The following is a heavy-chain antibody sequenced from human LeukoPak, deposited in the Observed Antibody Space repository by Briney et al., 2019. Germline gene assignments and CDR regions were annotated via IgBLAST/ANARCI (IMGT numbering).Heavy chain of an antibody. CDR3: ARGYCGSASCYGVFDY. D-gene: IGHD2-2*01. J-gene: IGHJ4*02. CDR2: IDDSEST. V-gene: IGHV4-61*01. CDR1: GGSVSSGSYY. Sequence: SETLSLTCTVSGGSVSSGSYYWSWIRQPPGKGLEWIGYIDDSESTNYNPSLKSRVTISVDTSKNQFSLKLSSVTAADTAVYYCARGYCGSASCYGVFDYWGQGTLVTDSS.